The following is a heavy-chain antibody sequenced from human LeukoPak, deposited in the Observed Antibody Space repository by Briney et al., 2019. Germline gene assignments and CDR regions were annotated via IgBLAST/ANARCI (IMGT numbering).Heavy chain of an antibody. V-gene: IGHV3-7*03. Sequence: PGGSLRLSCAASGFTFSNYWMSWVRQAPGKGLEWVANIKHDGGDKHYVDSVKGRFTIARDSAKNSLNLQMNSLRAEDTAVYYCARGGNHDILTGYILDYRGQGTLVTVSS. D-gene: IGHD3-9*01. J-gene: IGHJ4*02. CDR3: ARGGNHDILTGYILDY. CDR2: IKHDGGDK. CDR1: GFTFSNYW.